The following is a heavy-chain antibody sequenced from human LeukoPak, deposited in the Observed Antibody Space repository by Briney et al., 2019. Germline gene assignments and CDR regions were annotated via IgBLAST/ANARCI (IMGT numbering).Heavy chain of an antibody. V-gene: IGHV5-51*01. J-gene: IGHJ5*02. D-gene: IGHD1-1*01. Sequence: GESLKISCQASGYSFTSYWIGWVRQMPGTGLEWVGVIFPGDSGTRYSPSFEGQATISADKSTTTVYLQWSSLKASDTGMYYFSRLPTWKIPNWLHPWGQGTLVTVSS. CDR3: SRLPTWKIPNWLHP. CDR2: IFPGDSGT. CDR1: GYSFTSYW.